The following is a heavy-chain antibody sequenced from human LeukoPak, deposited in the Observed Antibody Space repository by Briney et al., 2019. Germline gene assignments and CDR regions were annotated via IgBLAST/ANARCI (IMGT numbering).Heavy chain of an antibody. CDR2: IYYSGST. V-gene: IGHV4-30-4*01. Sequence: SETLSLTCTVSGGSISSGDYYWSWIRQPPGKGLEWIGYIYYSGSTYYNPSLKGRVTISVDTSKNQFSLKLSSVTAADTAVYYCARTYQLLPYYYYYYMDVWGKGTTVTVSS. J-gene: IGHJ6*03. CDR1: GGSISSGDYY. CDR3: ARTYQLLPYYYYYYMDV. D-gene: IGHD2-2*01.